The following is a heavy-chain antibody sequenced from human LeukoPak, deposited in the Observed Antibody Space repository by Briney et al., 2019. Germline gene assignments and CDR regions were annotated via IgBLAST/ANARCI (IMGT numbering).Heavy chain of an antibody. CDR3: ARGTPTVSAGHY. Sequence: PGGSLRLSCAASGFTVSSDYMSWVRQAPGKGLEWVSVIYTDGRTFFADFVKGRLTISRDTSKNMLYLQMNSLRVEDTAVYYCARGTPTVSAGHYWGQGTLVTVSS. CDR2: IYTDGRT. D-gene: IGHD2-15*01. J-gene: IGHJ4*02. CDR1: GFTVSSDY. V-gene: IGHV3-53*01.